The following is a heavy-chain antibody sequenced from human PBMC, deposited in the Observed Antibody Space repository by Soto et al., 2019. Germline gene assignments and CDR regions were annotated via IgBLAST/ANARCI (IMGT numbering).Heavy chain of an antibody. Sequence: SETLSLTXSVSGGSISTGDNYWSWIRQSPGKGLEWIGYIYYTGNTYYNPSLESRVSISVDTSKNQFSLKLSSVTAADTAVYYCARDPFDGIDVWGQGTTVTVSS. CDR3: ARDPFDGIDV. V-gene: IGHV4-30-4*01. CDR1: GGSISTGDNY. J-gene: IGHJ6*02. CDR2: IYYTGNT.